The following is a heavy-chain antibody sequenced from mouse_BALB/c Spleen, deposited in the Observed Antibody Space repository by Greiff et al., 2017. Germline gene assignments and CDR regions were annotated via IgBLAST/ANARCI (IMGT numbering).Heavy chain of an antibody. CDR2: IRLKSNNYAT. J-gene: IGHJ4*01. CDR1: GFTFSNYW. CDR3: TRVGGYYAMDY. V-gene: IGHV6-6*02. Sequence: EVKLLESGGGLVQPGGSMKLSCVASGFTFSNYWMNWVRQSPEKGLEWVAEIRLKSNNYATHYAESVKGRFTISRDDSKSSVYLQMNNLRAEDTGIYYCTRVGGYYAMDYWGQGTSVTVSS.